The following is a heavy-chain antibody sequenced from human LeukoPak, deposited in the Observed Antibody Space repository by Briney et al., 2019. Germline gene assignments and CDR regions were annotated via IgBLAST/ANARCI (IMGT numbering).Heavy chain of an antibody. CDR1: GFTVSSNY. CDR3: ARGFWSGYYYNWFDP. Sequence: GGSLRLSCAAPGFTVSSNYMSWVRQAPGRGLEWVSVIYSGGSTSYADSMKGQFTISRDSSKNTLYLQMNSLRAEDTAVYYCARGFWSGYYYNWFDPWGQGTLVTVSS. V-gene: IGHV3-66*02. D-gene: IGHD3-3*01. CDR2: IYSGGST. J-gene: IGHJ5*02.